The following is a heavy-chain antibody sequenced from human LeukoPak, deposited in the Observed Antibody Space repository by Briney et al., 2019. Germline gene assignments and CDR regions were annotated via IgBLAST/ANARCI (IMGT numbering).Heavy chain of an antibody. Sequence: PSGTLSLTCTVSGGSISSYYWSWIRQPPGKGLEWIGYIYYSGSTNYNPSLKSRVSISVDTSKNQFSLRLSSVTAADTAMYYCARHYADYTDPYTFDIWGQGTMVTVSS. CDR1: GGSISSYY. CDR2: IYYSGST. CDR3: ARHYADYTDPYTFDI. D-gene: IGHD4-17*01. J-gene: IGHJ3*02. V-gene: IGHV4-59*08.